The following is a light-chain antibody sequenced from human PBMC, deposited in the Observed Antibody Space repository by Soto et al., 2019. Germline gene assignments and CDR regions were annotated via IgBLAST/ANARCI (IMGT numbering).Light chain of an antibody. CDR2: GAS. Sequence: EIVLTQSPATLSLSPGERATLSFRASENVRTFVDWYQQKPGQAPRLLIYGASRRATGFPARFSGSGSGTDFTLTISSLQSEDFAVYYCQQYDNWPWTFGQGTKVDIK. V-gene: IGKV3-15*01. J-gene: IGKJ1*01. CDR3: QQYDNWPWT. CDR1: ENVRTF.